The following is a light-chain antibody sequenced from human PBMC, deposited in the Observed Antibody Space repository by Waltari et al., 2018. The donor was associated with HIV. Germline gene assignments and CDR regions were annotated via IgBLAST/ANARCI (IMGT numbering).Light chain of an antibody. V-gene: IGKV3-15*01. J-gene: IGKJ1*01. Sequence: EIVMTQSPATLSVSPGERATLSCRASQSVSSNLAWYQQRPGQAPRLLISGASTRATCIPARVSGSGSGTEFPLTISSLQSEDLAVYYWQQCHNWPRTFGQGTKVEI. CDR1: QSVSSN. CDR2: GAS. CDR3: QQCHNWPRT.